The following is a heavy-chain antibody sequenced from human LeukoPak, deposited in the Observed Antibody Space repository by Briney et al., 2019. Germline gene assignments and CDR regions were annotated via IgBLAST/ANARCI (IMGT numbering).Heavy chain of an antibody. Sequence: GGSLRLSCAASGFTFSSYWMSWVRQAPGKGLEWVANIKQDGSEKYYVDSVKGRFTISRDNAKNSLYLQMNSLRADDTAIYYCAKEAWGDHGKYVTFFDSWGQGTLVTVSS. V-gene: IGHV3-7*03. J-gene: IGHJ4*02. CDR1: GFTFSSYW. D-gene: IGHD2-21*01. CDR3: AKEAWGDHGKYVTFFDS. CDR2: IKQDGSEK.